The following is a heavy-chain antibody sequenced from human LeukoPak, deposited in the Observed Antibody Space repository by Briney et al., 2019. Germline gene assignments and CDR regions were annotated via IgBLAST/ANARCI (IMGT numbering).Heavy chain of an antibody. V-gene: IGHV4-31*03. CDR2: IYYSGST. CDR1: GGSISSGGYY. Sequence: PSETLSLTCTVSGGSISSGGYYWSWIRQHPGKGLEWIGYIYYSGSTYYNPSLKSRVTISVDTSKNQFSLKLSSVTAADTAVYYCARDTSPGGYGFGEPQYYYYGMDVWGQGTTVTVSS. CDR3: ARDTSPGGYGFGEPQYYYYGMDV. J-gene: IGHJ6*02. D-gene: IGHD3-10*01.